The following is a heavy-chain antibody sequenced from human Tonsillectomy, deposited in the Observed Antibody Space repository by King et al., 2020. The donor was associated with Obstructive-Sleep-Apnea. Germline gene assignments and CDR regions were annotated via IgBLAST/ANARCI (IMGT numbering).Heavy chain of an antibody. D-gene: IGHD2-2*01. CDR2: ISGSGGST. Sequence: VQLVESGGGLVQPGGSLRLSCAASGFTFISYAMSWVRQAPGKGLEWVAAISGSGGSTYYADSLKGRFTISKDNSKNTLYLQMNSLRAEDTAVYYCAKEGYCSSTSCSYYYYYGMDVWGQGTTVTVSS. J-gene: IGHJ6*02. CDR3: AKEGYCSSTSCSYYYYYGMDV. V-gene: IGHV3-23*04. CDR1: GFTFISYA.